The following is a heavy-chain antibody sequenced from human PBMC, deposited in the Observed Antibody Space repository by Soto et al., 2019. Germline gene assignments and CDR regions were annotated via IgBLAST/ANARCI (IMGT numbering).Heavy chain of an antibody. Sequence: QVQLVQSGAEVKKPGSSVKVSCKASGGTFSSYAISWVRQAPGQGLEWMGGIIPIVGTANYAQKFQGRVTITADEPTSTAYLEVSSLRSEDAGVYYCSRDFGGYGGEASGDYWGQGTLVTFPS. D-gene: IGHD3-10*01. J-gene: IGHJ4*02. CDR2: IIPIVGTA. CDR1: GGTFSSYA. V-gene: IGHV1-69*01. CDR3: SRDFGGYGGEASGDY.